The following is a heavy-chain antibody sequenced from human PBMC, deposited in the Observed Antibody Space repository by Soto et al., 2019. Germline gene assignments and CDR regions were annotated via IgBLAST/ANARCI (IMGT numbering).Heavy chain of an antibody. D-gene: IGHD6-13*01. J-gene: IGHJ4*02. CDR3: ARDRYTLDSSTWYFDY. V-gene: IGHV1-3*04. CDR1: GYTFTSYA. CDR2: INTGNGNT. Sequence: ASEKVSCKASGYTFTSYAIHWVRQAPGQRLEWMGWINTGNGNTKYSQKFQGRVTITRDTSASTAYMELSSLRSEDTAVYYCARDRYTLDSSTWYFDYWGQGTLVTVSS.